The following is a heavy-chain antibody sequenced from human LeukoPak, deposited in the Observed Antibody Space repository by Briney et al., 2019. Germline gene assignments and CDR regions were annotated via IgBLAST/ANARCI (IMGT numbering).Heavy chain of an antibody. Sequence: SETLSLTCTVSGGFISSGSYYWSWIRQPAGKGLEWIGRIYTSGSTNYNPSLKSRVTISVDTSKNRFSLKLSSVTAADTAVYYCAKGEEYQMRAAPGLGGFDPWGQGTLVTVSS. D-gene: IGHD2-2*01. V-gene: IGHV4-61*02. CDR2: IYTSGST. CDR1: GGFISSGSYY. CDR3: AKGEEYQMRAAPGLGGFDP. J-gene: IGHJ5*02.